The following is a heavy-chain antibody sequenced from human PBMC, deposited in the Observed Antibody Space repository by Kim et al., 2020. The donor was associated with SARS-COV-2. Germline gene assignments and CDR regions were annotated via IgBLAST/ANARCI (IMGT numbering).Heavy chain of an antibody. J-gene: IGHJ6*02. CDR3: ARMVQNCVANSCLRADYGMDV. CDR2: IDWDEDK. D-gene: IGHD5-12*01. Sequence: SGPTLVNPTQTLTLTCTFAGFSLSTSGMCVSWIRQPPGKALEWLARIDWDEDKYFSTSLKTRLTISKDSSKNQVVLTMTNMDPVDTATYYCARMVQNCVANSCLRADYGMDVWGQGTTVTVSS. V-gene: IGHV2-70*11. CDR1: GFSLSTSGMC.